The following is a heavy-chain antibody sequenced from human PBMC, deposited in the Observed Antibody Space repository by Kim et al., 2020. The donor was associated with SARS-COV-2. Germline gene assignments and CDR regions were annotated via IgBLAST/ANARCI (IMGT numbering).Heavy chain of an antibody. V-gene: IGHV1-24*01. CDR1: GYTLTELS. J-gene: IGHJ5*02. D-gene: IGHD3-10*01. CDR2: FDPEDGET. Sequence: ASVKVSCKVSGYTLTELSMHWVRQAPGKGLEWMGGFDPEDGETIYAQKFQGRVTMTEDTSTDTAYMELSSLRSEDTAVYYCATDFLGDNNLDPWGQGTLVTVSS. CDR3: ATDFLGDNNLDP.